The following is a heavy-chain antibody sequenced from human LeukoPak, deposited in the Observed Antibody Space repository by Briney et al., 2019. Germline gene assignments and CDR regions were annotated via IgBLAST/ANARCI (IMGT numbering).Heavy chain of an antibody. V-gene: IGHV1-18*01. D-gene: IGHD1-26*01. CDR3: AGIVGATSWFDP. J-gene: IGHJ5*02. CDR2: ISAYNGNT. CDR1: GYTFTSYG. Sequence: ASAKVSCKASGYTFTSYGISWVRQAPGQGLERMGRISAYNGNTNYAQKLQCRVTMTTDTSTSTAYMELRCLRSDDTAVYYCAGIVGATSWFDPWGQGTLVTVSS.